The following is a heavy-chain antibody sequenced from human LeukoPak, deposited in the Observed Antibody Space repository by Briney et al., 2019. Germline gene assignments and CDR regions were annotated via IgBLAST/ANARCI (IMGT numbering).Heavy chain of an antibody. Sequence: GGSLRLSCAASGVTFSDYYMSWIRQAPGKGLEWVSYISSSGSTIYYADSVKGRFTISRDNAKNSLYLQMNSLRAEDTAVYYCARDLYRDCSSTSCHDFDYWGQGTLVTVSS. CDR3: ARDLYRDCSSTSCHDFDY. D-gene: IGHD2-2*01. CDR1: GVTFSDYY. CDR2: ISSSGSTI. J-gene: IGHJ4*02. V-gene: IGHV3-11*01.